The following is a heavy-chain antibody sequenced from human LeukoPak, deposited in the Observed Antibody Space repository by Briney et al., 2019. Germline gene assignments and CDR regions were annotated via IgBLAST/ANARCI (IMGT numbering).Heavy chain of an antibody. Sequence: ASVKVSCKASGGTFSSYAISWVRQAPGQGLEWMGGIIPIFGTANYAQKFQGRVTITADKSTSTAYMELSSLRSEDTAVYYCARDNVVGATSNFDYWGQGTLVTVSS. V-gene: IGHV1-69*06. J-gene: IGHJ4*02. D-gene: IGHD1-26*01. CDR3: ARDNVVGATSNFDY. CDR2: IIPIFGTA. CDR1: GGTFSSYA.